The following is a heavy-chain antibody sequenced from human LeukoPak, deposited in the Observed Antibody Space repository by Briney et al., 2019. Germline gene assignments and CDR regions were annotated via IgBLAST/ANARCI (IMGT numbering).Heavy chain of an antibody. Sequence: PSQTLSLTCTVSVGSISSYYWSWIRQPAGKGLEWIGRIYTSGSTNYNPSLKSRVTMSVDTSKNQFSLKLSSVAAADTAVYYGARDRGYCSGGSCYLDYWGQGTLVTVSS. CDR3: ARDRGYCSGGSCYLDY. D-gene: IGHD2-15*01. CDR1: VGSISSYY. CDR2: IYTSGST. V-gene: IGHV4-4*07. J-gene: IGHJ4*02.